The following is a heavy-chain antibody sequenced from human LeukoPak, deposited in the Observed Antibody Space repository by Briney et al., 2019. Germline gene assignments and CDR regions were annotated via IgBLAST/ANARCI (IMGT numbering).Heavy chain of an antibody. V-gene: IGHV3-30*18. CDR3: VKGNFYDSSGLPFDY. CDR1: GFDFSRYA. Sequence: GGSLRLSCAASGFDFSRYAMYWVRQAPGKGLEWVAISSFDESNKYYRDSVKGRFTISRDNAKNSLYLQMNSLRADDTAFYYCVKGNFYDSSGLPFDYWGQGTLVTVSS. J-gene: IGHJ4*02. CDR2: SSFDESNK. D-gene: IGHD3-22*01.